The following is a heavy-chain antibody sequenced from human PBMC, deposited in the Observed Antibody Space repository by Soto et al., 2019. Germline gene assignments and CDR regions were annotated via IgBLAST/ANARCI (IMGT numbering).Heavy chain of an antibody. V-gene: IGHV1-3*01. CDR2: VNAGNGNT. CDR3: ARGHLAVVPVASGYYYMDV. Sequence: QVQLVQSGAEVEKPGASVKVSCKASGYSFSNYAVHWVRQAPGQRLEWMGWVNAGNGNTRYSQNFQGRVTITRHTSARTAYLELSSLRSEDTAVYYCARGHLAVVPVASGYYYMDVWGKGTTVTVSS. J-gene: IGHJ6*03. D-gene: IGHD2-2*01. CDR1: GYSFSNYA.